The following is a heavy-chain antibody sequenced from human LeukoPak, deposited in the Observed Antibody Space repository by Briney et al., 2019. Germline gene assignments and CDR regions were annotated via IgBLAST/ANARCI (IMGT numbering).Heavy chain of an antibody. D-gene: IGHD2-15*01. CDR2: ISGSGGST. V-gene: IGHV3-23*01. CDR1: GFTFSSYG. J-gene: IGHJ5*02. CDR3: ARGYCSGGSCYLVSRNWFDP. Sequence: GGSLRLSCAASGFTFSSYGMSWVRQAPGKGLEWVSAISGSGGSTYYADSVKGRFTISRDNSKNTLYLQMNSLRAEDTAVYYCARGYCSGGSCYLVSRNWFDPWGQGTLVTVSS.